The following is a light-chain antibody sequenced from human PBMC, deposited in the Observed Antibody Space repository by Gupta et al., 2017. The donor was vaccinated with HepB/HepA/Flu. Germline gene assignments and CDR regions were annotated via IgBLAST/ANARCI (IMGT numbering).Light chain of an antibody. J-gene: IGLJ1*01. CDR2: DVN. CDR3: SSYTGSDTILV. V-gene: IGLV2-14*01. CDR1: SSDIGGYTF. Sequence: QSVLTQPASVSGSLGHSITVSCTGTSSDIGGYTFVSGYQQLPGTAPKIVMFDVNNRPSGVSDRFAGSKSGNTAYLTISGLQADDEAYYYCSSYTGSDTILVFGTGTTLTVL.